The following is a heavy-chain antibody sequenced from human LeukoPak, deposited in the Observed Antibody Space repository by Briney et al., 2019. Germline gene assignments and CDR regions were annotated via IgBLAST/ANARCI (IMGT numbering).Heavy chain of an antibody. D-gene: IGHD2-15*01. CDR1: GGSISNYY. CDR3: ARHLPRTDIGYAFDI. J-gene: IGHJ3*02. CDR2: IFSSGST. V-gene: IGHV4-59*08. Sequence: PSETLSLTCTVSGGSISNYYWSWIRQPPGKGQEWIGYIFSSGSTNYNPSLQGRVTISLVTSTNQFSLRLRSVTAADTAVYYCARHLPRTDIGYAFDIWGQGTVVTVSS.